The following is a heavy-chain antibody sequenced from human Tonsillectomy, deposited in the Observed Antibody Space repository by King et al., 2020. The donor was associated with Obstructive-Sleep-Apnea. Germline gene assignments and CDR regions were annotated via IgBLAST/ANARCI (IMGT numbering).Heavy chain of an antibody. CDR1: GYTFTSYA. J-gene: IGHJ4*02. V-gene: IGHV1-3*01. D-gene: IGHD5-12*01. CDR3: ARWEWLPSYCFDY. Sequence: QLVQSGAEVKKPGASVKVSCKASGYTFTSYAMHWVRQAPGQRLDWMGWINAGNGNTKYSQKFQGRVTITRDTSACTAYMELSSLRSEDTAVYYCARWEWLPSYCFDYWGQGTLVTVSS. CDR2: INAGNGNT.